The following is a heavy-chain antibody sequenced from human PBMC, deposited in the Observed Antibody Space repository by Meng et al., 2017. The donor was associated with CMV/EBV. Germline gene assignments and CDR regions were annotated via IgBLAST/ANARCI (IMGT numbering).Heavy chain of an antibody. CDR2: INPSGGST. J-gene: IGHJ4*02. D-gene: IGHD1-26*01. Sequence: ASVKVSCKASGYTFSNYYIHLIRQAPGQGLEWMGIINPSGGSTSYAQKFQGRVTMTRDTSTSTVYMELSSLRSEDTAVYYCARLVSGSYYRYFDYWGQGTLITVSS. V-gene: IGHV1-46*01. CDR1: GYTFSNYY. CDR3: ARLVSGSYYRYFDY.